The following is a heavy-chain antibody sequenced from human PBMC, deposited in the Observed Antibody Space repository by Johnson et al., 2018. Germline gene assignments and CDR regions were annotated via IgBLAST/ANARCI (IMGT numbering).Heavy chain of an antibody. CDR1: GFTFSSYG. CDR2: ISYDGSNK. CDR3: AKDLSYDDSSGYYHAEYFQH. Sequence: QVQLVQSGGGVVQPGRSLRLSCAASGFTFSSYGMHWVRQAPGKGLELVAVISYDGSNKYYADSVKGRFTISRENSKNTLYRQMNSRRAEDTAVDYCAKDLSYDDSSGYYHAEYFQHWGQGTLVTVSS. D-gene: IGHD3-22*01. J-gene: IGHJ1*01. V-gene: IGHV3-30*18.